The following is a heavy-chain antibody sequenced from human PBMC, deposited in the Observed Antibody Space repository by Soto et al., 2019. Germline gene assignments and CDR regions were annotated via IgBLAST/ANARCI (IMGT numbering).Heavy chain of an antibody. J-gene: IGHJ4*02. D-gene: IGHD3-9*01. CDR2: ISGSGGST. V-gene: IGHV3-23*01. Sequence: EVQLLESGGGLVQPGGSLRLSCAASGFTFSSYAMSWVRQAPGKGLEWVSAISGSGGSTYYADSVKGRFTISRDNSKNTLYLQMNSLRAEDTAVDYCATPRYFDWLLGDYLGQGTLVTVSS. CDR1: GFTFSSYA. CDR3: ATPRYFDWLLGDY.